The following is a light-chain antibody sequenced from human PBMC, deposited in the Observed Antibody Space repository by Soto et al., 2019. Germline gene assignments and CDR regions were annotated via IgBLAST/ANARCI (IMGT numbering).Light chain of an antibody. CDR2: DVT. J-gene: IGLJ2*01. Sequence: QSALTQPASVSGSPGQSITISCTGTSSDVGGYNYVSWYQQHPGKVPKLMIYDVTDRPSGVSNRFSGSKSGNTASLTISGLQPEDEAHYYCSSYVSNSTVVFGGGTKRPS. CDR1: SSDVGGYNY. V-gene: IGLV2-14*01. CDR3: SSYVSNSTVV.